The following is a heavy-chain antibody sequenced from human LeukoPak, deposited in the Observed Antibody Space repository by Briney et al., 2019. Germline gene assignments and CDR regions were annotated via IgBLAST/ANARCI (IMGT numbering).Heavy chain of an antibody. Sequence: ASVKVSCKASGFAFSSSAMQWVRQARGQRLEWIGWIVVSSGNTNYAQKFQERVTFTRDMSTSTAYMELSSLRSDDTAIYYCAADDQQLILWGQGTLVTVSS. CDR3: AADDQQLIL. CDR1: GFAFSSSA. D-gene: IGHD3-16*01. V-gene: IGHV1-58*02. CDR2: IVVSSGNT. J-gene: IGHJ4*02.